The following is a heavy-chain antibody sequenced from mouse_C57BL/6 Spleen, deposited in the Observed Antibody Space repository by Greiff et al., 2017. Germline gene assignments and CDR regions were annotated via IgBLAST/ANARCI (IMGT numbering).Heavy chain of an antibody. CDR2: IDPNSGGT. D-gene: IGHD6-1*01. CDR3: ARSSLASEGYAMDY. V-gene: IGHV1-72*01. J-gene: IGHJ4*01. Sequence: QVQLQQSGAELVKPGASVKLSCKASGYTFTSYWMHWVKQRPGRGLEWIGRIDPNSGGTKYNEKFKSKATLTVDKPSSTAYMQLSSLTSEDSAVYYCARSSLASEGYAMDYWGQGTSVTVSS. CDR1: GYTFTSYW.